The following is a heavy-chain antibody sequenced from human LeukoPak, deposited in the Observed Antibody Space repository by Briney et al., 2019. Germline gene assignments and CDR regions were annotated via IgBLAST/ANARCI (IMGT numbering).Heavy chain of an antibody. V-gene: IGHV4-34*01. Sequence: PSETLSLTYAVYGGSFSGYYWSWIRQPPGKGLEWIGEINHSGSTNYNPSLKSRVTISVDTSKNQFSLKLSSVTAADTAVYYCATMVRGLGDYWGQGTLVTVSS. CDR3: ATMVRGLGDY. CDR1: GGSFSGYY. CDR2: INHSGST. J-gene: IGHJ4*02. D-gene: IGHD3-10*01.